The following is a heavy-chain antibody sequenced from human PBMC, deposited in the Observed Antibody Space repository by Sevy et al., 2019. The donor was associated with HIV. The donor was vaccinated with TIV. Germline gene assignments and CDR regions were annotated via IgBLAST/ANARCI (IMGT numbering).Heavy chain of an antibody. CDR1: GFTFSSYA. CDR2: IGGSGGST. CDR3: GKGYDVWSGYYSFDY. V-gene: IGHV3-23*01. Sequence: GGSLRLSCAASGFTFSSYAMSWVRQAPGKGLEWVSAIGGSGGSTYYADSVKGRFTISRDNSKNTLYLQMNSLRAEDTAVYNWGKGYDVWSGYYSFDYWGQGTLVTVSS. J-gene: IGHJ4*02. D-gene: IGHD3-3*01.